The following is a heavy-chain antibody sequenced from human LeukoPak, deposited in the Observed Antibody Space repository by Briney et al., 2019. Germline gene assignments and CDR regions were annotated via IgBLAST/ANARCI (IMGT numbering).Heavy chain of an antibody. V-gene: IGHV3-30*02. CDR1: GFTFSSYG. CDR2: IRYDGSNK. Sequence: GGSLRLSCAASGFTFSSYGMHWVRQAPGKGLEWVAFIRYDGSNKYYADSVKGRFTISRDNSKNTLYLQMNSLRAEDTAVYYCAKVGRPKFYYDSSKPFDYWGQGTLVTVSS. D-gene: IGHD3-22*01. J-gene: IGHJ4*02. CDR3: AKVGRPKFYYDSSKPFDY.